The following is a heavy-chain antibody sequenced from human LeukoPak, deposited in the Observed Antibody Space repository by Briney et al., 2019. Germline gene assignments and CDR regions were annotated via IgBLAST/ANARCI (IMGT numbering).Heavy chain of an antibody. J-gene: IGHJ6*03. CDR1: GFTFSSYA. V-gene: IGHV3-23*01. D-gene: IGHD3-22*01. CDR2: ISGSGTST. CDR3: AKDPMGTMIVVVITDMDV. Sequence: GGSLRLSCAASGFTFSSYAMTWVRQAPGKGLEWVSTISGSGTSTYYAGSVKGRFTISSDNSKNTLYLQMNSLRAEDTAVYYCAKDPMGTMIVVVITDMDVWGKGTTVTVSS.